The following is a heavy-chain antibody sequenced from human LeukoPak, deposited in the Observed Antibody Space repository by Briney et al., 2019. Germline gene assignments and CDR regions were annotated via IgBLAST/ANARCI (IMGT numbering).Heavy chain of an antibody. V-gene: IGHV3-30*03. Sequence: GGSLRLSCAASGFTFSSHGMHWVRQAPGKGLEWVAVISYDGSNKYYADSVKGRFTISRDNSKNTLYLQMNSLRAEDTVVYYCARDPGSPYYDFWSGYYTPCYFDYWGQGTLVTVSS. CDR1: GFTFSSHG. CDR2: ISYDGSNK. D-gene: IGHD3-3*01. CDR3: ARDPGSPYYDFWSGYYTPCYFDY. J-gene: IGHJ4*02.